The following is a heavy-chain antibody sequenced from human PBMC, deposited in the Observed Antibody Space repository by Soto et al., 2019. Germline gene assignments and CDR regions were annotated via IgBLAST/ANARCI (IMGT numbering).Heavy chain of an antibody. J-gene: IGHJ6*02. CDR1: GLIFSDYH. CDR3: AMLGGWSGGSNDIPV. CDR2: IRRKANSYTT. D-gene: IGHD6-19*01. Sequence: EVQLVESGGGLVQPGGSLRLSCAASGLIFSDYHMDWVRQAPGKGLEWVGRIRRKANSYTTEYAASVKGRFTISRADSKNSLYLQMNSVKTEDTAVYYCAMLGGWSGGSNDIPVWRQGTRVTVSS. V-gene: IGHV3-72*01.